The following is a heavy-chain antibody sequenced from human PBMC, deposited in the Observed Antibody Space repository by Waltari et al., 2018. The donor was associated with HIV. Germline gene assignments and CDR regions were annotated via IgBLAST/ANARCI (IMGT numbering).Heavy chain of an antibody. CDR2: INPNTGGT. J-gene: IGHJ5*02. CDR3: ATGEGGNTLLDR. V-gene: IGHV1-2*02. Sequence: QAQLVQSGTEVKKPGASVKVSCKASAYTFTAYYIPWVRRAPGQGLEWMGWINPNTGGTYCKQTFQGRVSMTRDTSITTAFMELSSLTYDDTAVYYCATGEGGNTLLDRWGQGTLVAVSS. CDR1: AYTFTAYY. D-gene: IGHD2-15*01.